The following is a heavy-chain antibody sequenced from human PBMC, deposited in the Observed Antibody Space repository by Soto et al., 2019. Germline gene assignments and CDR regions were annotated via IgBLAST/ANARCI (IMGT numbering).Heavy chain of an antibody. V-gene: IGHV1-2*02. Sequence: QVPLVQSGAEVKKPGASVKVSCKASGYTFTGYYMHWVRQAPGQGLEWMGWINPNSGGTNYAQKLQGRVTMTTDTSTSTAYMELRSLRSDDTAVYYCARQITMVRGVKKYYFDYWGQGTLVTVSS. CDR2: INPNSGGT. J-gene: IGHJ4*02. CDR1: GYTFTGYY. CDR3: ARQITMVRGVKKYYFDY. D-gene: IGHD3-10*01.